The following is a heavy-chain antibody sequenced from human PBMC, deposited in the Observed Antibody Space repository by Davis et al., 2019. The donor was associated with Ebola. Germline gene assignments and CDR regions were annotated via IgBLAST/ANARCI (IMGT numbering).Heavy chain of an antibody. CDR3: ARAGYDSSGYYYVFDY. J-gene: IGHJ4*02. CDR1: GFTFSSYE. CDR2: ISSSSSYI. V-gene: IGHV3-21*01. D-gene: IGHD3-22*01. Sequence: GGSLRLSCAASGFTFSSYEMNWVRQAPGKGLEWVSSISSSSSYIYYADSVKGRFTISRDNAKNSLYLQMNSLRAEDTAVYYCARAGYDSSGYYYVFDYWGQGTLVTVSS.